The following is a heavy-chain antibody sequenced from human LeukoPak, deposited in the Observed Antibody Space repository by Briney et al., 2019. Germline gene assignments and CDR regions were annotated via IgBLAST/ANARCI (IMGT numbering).Heavy chain of an antibody. CDR2: IETSGST. CDR3: ARGGHYGGNSGDY. V-gene: IGHV4-59*01. Sequence: SETLSLTCTVSGVSISSYYWSWVRQPPGKGLEWIGYIETSGSTKYNPSLKSRVTISVDASKSQFSLNLNSVNAADTAVYYCARGGHYGGNSGDYWGQGTLVTVSS. J-gene: IGHJ4*02. D-gene: IGHD4-23*01. CDR1: GVSISSYY.